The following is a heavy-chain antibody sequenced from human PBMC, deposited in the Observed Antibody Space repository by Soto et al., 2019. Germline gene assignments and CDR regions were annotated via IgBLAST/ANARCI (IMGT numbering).Heavy chain of an antibody. J-gene: IGHJ4*02. CDR1: GFSFSIYA. V-gene: IGHV3-23*01. CDR3: AKAGVVPQYYYGSGSSIYFDS. Sequence: GGSLRLSCAASGFSFSIYAMNWVRQAPGKGLEWVSSGSGGNTYYAHSVKGRFTISRDNSKNTLYLQMNSLRAEDTAVYYCAKAGVVPQYYYGSGSSIYFDSWGQGTLVTVSS. D-gene: IGHD3-10*01. CDR2: SGSGGNT.